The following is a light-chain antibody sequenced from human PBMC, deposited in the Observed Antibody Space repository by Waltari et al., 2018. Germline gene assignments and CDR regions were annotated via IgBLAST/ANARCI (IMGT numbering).Light chain of an antibody. J-gene: IGKJ4*01. CDR1: QRISSY. CDR3: QQGYSPIT. Sequence: DFQMTQSPSSLSASVGDRVTITCRASQRISSYLNWYQQQAGKGPKLLIYASSSLQSGVPSRFSGTGSGTDFTLTINSLQPEDFATYYCQQGYSPITFGRGTTVDFK. CDR2: ASS. V-gene: IGKV1-39*01.